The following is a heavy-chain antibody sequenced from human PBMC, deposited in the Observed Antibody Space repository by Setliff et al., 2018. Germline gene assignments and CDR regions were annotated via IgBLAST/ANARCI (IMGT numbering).Heavy chain of an antibody. Sequence: ASVKVSCKASGDTFGSYGISWVRQAPGQGLEWMGGTIPMFGSTTYAQKFQGRVTIITDESTTTAYMELSSLGSEDTAVYYCVREGVDTRSSTDYRYYMDVWGKGTTVTVSS. V-gene: IGHV1-69*05. CDR3: VREGVDTRSSTDYRYYMDV. J-gene: IGHJ6*03. CDR1: GDTFGSYG. CDR2: TIPMFGST. D-gene: IGHD5-18*01.